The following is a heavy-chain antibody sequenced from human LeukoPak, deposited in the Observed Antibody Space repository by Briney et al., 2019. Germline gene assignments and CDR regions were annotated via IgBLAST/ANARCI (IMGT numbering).Heavy chain of an antibody. CDR2: IYHSGST. CDR3: ARELLGGDNTEPGY. J-gene: IGHJ4*02. CDR1: GYSISSGYY. D-gene: IGHD1-14*01. V-gene: IGHV4-38-2*02. Sequence: SETLSLTCAVSGYSISSGYYWGWVRPPPGKGLEWIGSIYHSGSTYYNPSLKSRLTISVDTSKNQFSLKLSSVTAADTAVYYCARELLGGDNTEPGYWGQGTLVTVSS.